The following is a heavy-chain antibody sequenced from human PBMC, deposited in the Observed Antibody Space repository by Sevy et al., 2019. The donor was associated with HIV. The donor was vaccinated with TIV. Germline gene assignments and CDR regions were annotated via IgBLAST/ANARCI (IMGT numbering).Heavy chain of an antibody. CDR3: AKRGGHYDLGMDV. V-gene: IGHV3-48*03. D-gene: IGHD3-3*01. J-gene: IGHJ6*02. CDR1: GFTFSSFE. CDR2: ISSSGSTI. Sequence: GGSLRLSCAASGFTFSSFEMTWVRQAPGKGLEWVSYISSSGSTIYYTNSVKGRFTISRDNAKNSLYLQMNSLRAEGTAVYYCAKRGGHYDLGMDVWGQGTTVTVSS.